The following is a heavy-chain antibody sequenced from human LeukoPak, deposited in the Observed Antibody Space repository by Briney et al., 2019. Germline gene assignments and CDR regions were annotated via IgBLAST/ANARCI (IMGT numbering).Heavy chain of an antibody. CDR3: ARQPAGYVRD. Sequence: NPSETLSLTCTVSGGSISSDDYYWSWIRQPPGKGLEWIGYIYYSGSTYYNPSLKSRVTISVDTSKNQFSLKLSSVTAADTAVYYCARQPAGYVRDWGQGTLVTVSS. D-gene: IGHD2-2*01. V-gene: IGHV4-30-4*08. CDR2: IYYSGST. J-gene: IGHJ4*02. CDR1: GGSISSDDYY.